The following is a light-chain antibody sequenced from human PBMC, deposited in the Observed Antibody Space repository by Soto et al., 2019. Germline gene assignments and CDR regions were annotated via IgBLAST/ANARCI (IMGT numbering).Light chain of an antibody. V-gene: IGLV2-23*03. J-gene: IGLJ2*01. CDR2: EGS. CDR3: CSYAGSSTFV. Sequence: QSVLTQPASVSGSPGQSITISCTGTSSDVGSYNLVSWYQQHPGKAPKLMIYEGSKRPSGVSNRFSGSKSGNTASRTISGLQAEDEADYYCCSYAGSSTFVFGGGTKVTVL. CDR1: SSDVGSYNL.